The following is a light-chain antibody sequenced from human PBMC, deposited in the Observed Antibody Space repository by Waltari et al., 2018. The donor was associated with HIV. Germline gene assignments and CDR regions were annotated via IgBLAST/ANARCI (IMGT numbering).Light chain of an antibody. J-gene: IGLJ2*01. V-gene: IGLV2-14*01. Sequence: QSALTQPASVSGSPGQSITISCTGTSSDVGGYNYVSWYQQHPGKAPKLMIYDVSNRPSVVSKRFAGSKSGNTASLTISGLQAEDEADYYCSSYTISSTLVFGGGTKLTV. CDR2: DVS. CDR1: SSDVGGYNY. CDR3: SSYTISSTLV.